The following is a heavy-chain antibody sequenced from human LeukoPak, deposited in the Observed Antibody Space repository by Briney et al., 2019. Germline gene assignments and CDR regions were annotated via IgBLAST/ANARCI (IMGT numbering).Heavy chain of an antibody. Sequence: GGSLRLSCAASGFTFSRYSMNWVRQAPGKGLEWVSSISSSSSYIYYADSVKGRFTISRDNAKNSLYLQMNSLRAEDTAVYYCARDWGLQFDYWGQGTLVTVSS. D-gene: IGHD3-16*01. CDR1: GFTFSRYS. CDR3: ARDWGLQFDY. J-gene: IGHJ4*02. V-gene: IGHV3-21*01. CDR2: ISSSSSYI.